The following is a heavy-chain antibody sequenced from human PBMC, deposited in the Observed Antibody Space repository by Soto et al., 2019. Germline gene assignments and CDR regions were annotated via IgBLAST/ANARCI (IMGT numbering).Heavy chain of an antibody. V-gene: IGHV3-23*01. CDR1: GFAFSSDA. J-gene: IGHJ4*02. D-gene: IGHD2-2*01. CDR2: ISASGVST. Sequence: GGSLRLSCAASGFAFSSDAMSWVRQAPGKGLDWVSGISASGVSTYYADSVKGRFTISRDNSKNTLHLQMNSLRAEDTAVYYCAKVTGTYCSTTTCYGSPDYWGQGTRVTVSS. CDR3: AKVTGTYCSTTTCYGSPDY.